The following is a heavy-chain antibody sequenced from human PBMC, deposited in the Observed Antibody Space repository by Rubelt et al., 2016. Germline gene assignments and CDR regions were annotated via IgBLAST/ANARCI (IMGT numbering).Heavy chain of an antibody. CDR1: GYIFTRYG. D-gene: IGHD2-15*01. V-gene: IGHV1-18*01. CDR2: ISAYNGNT. Sequence: QVQLVQSGAEVKKPGASVKVSCKASGYIFTRYGISWVRQAPGQGLEWMGWISAYNGNTKYTQNLQGRVTMITDTSTSTAYMELRSLRSDDSAVYYCARVGSGGGVYAMDVWGQGTTVIVSS. CDR3: ARVGSGGGVYAMDV. J-gene: IGHJ6*02.